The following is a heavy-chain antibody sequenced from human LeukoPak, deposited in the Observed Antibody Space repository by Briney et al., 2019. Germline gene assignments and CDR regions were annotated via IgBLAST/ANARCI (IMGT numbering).Heavy chain of an antibody. Sequence: SETLSLTCTVSGGSLSSSSYYWGWIRQPPGKGLEWIGNIYHSGSTYYNPSLKSRVTTSVDTSKNQFSLKLSSVTAADTAVYYCARVYSSGWYPHYFDYWGQGTLVTVSS. CDR3: ARVYSSGWYPHYFDY. CDR1: GGSLSSSSYY. CDR2: IYHSGST. D-gene: IGHD6-19*01. J-gene: IGHJ4*02. V-gene: IGHV4-39*07.